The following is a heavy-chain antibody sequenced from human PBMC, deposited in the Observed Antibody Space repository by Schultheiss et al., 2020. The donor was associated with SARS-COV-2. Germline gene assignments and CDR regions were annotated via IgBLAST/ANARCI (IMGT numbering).Heavy chain of an antibody. CDR2: MNPNSGGT. CDR1: GYTFTSYD. J-gene: IGHJ4*02. D-gene: IGHD6-19*01. Sequence: ASVKVSCKASGYTFTSYDINWVRQATGQGLEWMGWMNPNSGGTNYAQKLQGRVTMTTDTSTSTGYMELRSLRSDDTAVYYCARWGRFGIAVAGTGPPDYWGQGTLVTVSS. V-gene: IGHV1-18*01. CDR3: ARWGRFGIAVAGTGPPDY.